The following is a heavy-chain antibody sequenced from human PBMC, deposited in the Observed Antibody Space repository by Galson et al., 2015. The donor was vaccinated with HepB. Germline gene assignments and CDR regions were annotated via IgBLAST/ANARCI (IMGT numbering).Heavy chain of an antibody. CDR2: IKSKTHGGTT. CDR3: LGFPGY. V-gene: IGHV3-15*01. D-gene: IGHD2-15*01. Sequence: SLRLSCAASGFTFTNAWMTWVRQAPGKGLEWVGRIKSKTHGGTTDYAAPVKGTFTISRDDSKNTLYLQMNSLRAEDTAIYYCLGFPGYWGQGTLVTVSS. CDR1: GFTFTNAW. J-gene: IGHJ4*02.